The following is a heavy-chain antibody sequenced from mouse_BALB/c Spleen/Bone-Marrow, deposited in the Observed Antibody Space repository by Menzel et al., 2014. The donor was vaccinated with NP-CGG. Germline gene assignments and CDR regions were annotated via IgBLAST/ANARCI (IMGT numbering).Heavy chain of an antibody. D-gene: IGHD1-1*01. CDR2: IDPANGNT. CDR3: ANYYYGSSLFAY. V-gene: IGHV14-3*02. Sequence: EVMLVESGAELVKPGASVKLSCTASGFNIKDTYMHWVKQRPEQGLEWIGRIDPANGNTKYDPKFQGKATITADTSSNTAYQQLSSLTSEDTAVYYCANYYYGSSLFAYWGQGTLVTVSA. CDR1: GFNIKDTY. J-gene: IGHJ3*01.